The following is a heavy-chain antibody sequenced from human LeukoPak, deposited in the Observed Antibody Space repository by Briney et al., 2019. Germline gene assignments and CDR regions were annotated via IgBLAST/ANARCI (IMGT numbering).Heavy chain of an antibody. CDR3: AKSGGSYSSGLDGMDV. CDR1: GFTFRGYA. Sequence: GSLELSCAASGFTFRGYAMNWVRQAPGKGLEWVSSISGSGGSTYYADTVKGRFTISRDNSKNTLYLQMNSLRAEDTALYYCAKSGGSYSSGLDGMDVWGQGTTVTVSS. CDR2: ISGSGGST. J-gene: IGHJ6*02. D-gene: IGHD6-19*01. V-gene: IGHV3-23*01.